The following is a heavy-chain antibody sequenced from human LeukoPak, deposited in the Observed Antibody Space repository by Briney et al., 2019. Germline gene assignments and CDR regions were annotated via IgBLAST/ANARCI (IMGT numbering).Heavy chain of an antibody. J-gene: IGHJ5*02. CDR1: GYSFTGYY. V-gene: IGHV1-2*02. CDR2: INPNTGDT. CDR3: ARDDLTLIRGDTNPYGFDP. Sequence: AAVTVSCKDSGYSFTGYYIHWVRQAPGQGLEWVGWINPNTGDTNYAQEFQDRLTMTRDTSINTAYMELTSLRSDDPAVYYCARDDLTLIRGDTNPYGFDPWGPGTLVTVSS. D-gene: IGHD3-10*01.